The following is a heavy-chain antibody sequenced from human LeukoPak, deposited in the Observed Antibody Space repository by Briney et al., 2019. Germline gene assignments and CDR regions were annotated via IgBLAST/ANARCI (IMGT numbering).Heavy chain of an antibody. V-gene: IGHV3-48*03. CDR2: ISSSGSTI. J-gene: IGHJ4*02. CDR1: GFTFSSYE. CDR3: AKALYSSSWYYFDY. Sequence: PGGSLRLSCAASGFTFSSYEMNWVRQAPGKGLEWVSYISSSGSTIYYADSVKGRFTIPRDNAKNSLYLQMNSLRAEDMALYYCAKALYSSSWYYFDYWGQGTLVTVSS. D-gene: IGHD6-13*01.